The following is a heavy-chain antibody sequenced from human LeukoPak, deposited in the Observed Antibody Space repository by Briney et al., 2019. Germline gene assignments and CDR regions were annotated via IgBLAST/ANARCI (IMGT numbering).Heavy chain of an antibody. Sequence: GGAPGISCGGSGFTLRSYLKSLVRPAPGEGAGWVANIKDDGSEKYYVDSVKGRFTISRDDAKSSLYLQMNSLRAEDTAVYYCARARDSSWDYWGQGTLVTVSS. V-gene: IGHV3-7*03. CDR1: GFTLRSYL. CDR3: ARARDSSWDY. J-gene: IGHJ4*02. D-gene: IGHD6-13*01. CDR2: IKDDGSEK.